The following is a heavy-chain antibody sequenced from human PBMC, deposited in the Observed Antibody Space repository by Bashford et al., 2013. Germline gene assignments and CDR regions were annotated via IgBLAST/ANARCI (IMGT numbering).Heavy chain of an antibody. CDR2: IIPIFGTA. Sequence: WVRQAPGQGLEWMGGIIPIFGTANYAQKFQGRVTITADESTSTAYMELSSLRSEDTAVYYCAKEITYYDFWSGYYSPVDYWGQGTLVTVSS. CDR3: AKEITYYDFWSGYYSPVDY. J-gene: IGHJ4*02. V-gene: IGHV1-69*01. D-gene: IGHD3-3*01.